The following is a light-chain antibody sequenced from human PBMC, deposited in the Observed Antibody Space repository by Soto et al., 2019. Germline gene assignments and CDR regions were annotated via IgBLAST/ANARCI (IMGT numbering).Light chain of an antibody. CDR1: QSVSSSY. Sequence: EIVLTQSPGTLSLSPGERATLSCRASQSVSSSYLAWYQQKPGQAPRLLSYGASSMATGIPDRFSGSGSGTDFTLTISRLEPEDFAVYYCQQYGSSPGLTFGGGTKVEIK. CDR2: GAS. CDR3: QQYGSSPGLT. V-gene: IGKV3-20*01. J-gene: IGKJ4*01.